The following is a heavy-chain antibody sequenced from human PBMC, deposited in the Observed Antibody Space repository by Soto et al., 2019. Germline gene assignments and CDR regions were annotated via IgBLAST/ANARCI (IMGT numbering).Heavy chain of an antibody. Sequence: LRLSCAASGFTFSSYAMSWVRQAPGKGLEWVSAISGSGGSTYYADSVKGRFTISRDNSKNTLYLQMNSLRAEDTAVYYCAKEGDTIFGVVNHSPYFDYWGQGTLVTVSS. CDR3: AKEGDTIFGVVNHSPYFDY. J-gene: IGHJ4*02. D-gene: IGHD3-3*01. V-gene: IGHV3-23*01. CDR2: ISGSGGST. CDR1: GFTFSSYA.